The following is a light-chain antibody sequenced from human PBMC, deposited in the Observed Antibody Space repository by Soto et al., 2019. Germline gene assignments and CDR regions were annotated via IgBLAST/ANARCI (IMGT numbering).Light chain of an antibody. CDR1: QSLSSN. J-gene: IGKJ2*03. Sequence: EIVMTQSPATLSVSPGERATLSCRASQSLSSNLAWYQQKPGQAPRLLIYDASTRATGIPARFSGSGSGTEFTLTISSLQSEDFAVYYCQQYNNRPPGYSFGQGTKLEI. CDR2: DAS. CDR3: QQYNNRPPGYS. V-gene: IGKV3-15*01.